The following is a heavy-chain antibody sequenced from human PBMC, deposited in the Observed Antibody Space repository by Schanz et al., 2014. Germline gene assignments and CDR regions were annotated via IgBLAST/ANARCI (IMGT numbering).Heavy chain of an antibody. CDR1: GYTFTSYG. V-gene: IGHV1-18*01. D-gene: IGHD3-9*01. J-gene: IGHJ5*02. CDR3: AKAEYDILTDSYSRLDP. CDR2: INTGSGDT. Sequence: QVQLVQSGAEVKKPGASVKVSCKASGYTFTSYGISWVRQAPGQGLEWMGWINTGSGDTKYSQNFQGRVTMTTDTSTSTVYMELRSLRSDDTAVYYCAKAEYDILTDSYSRLDPWGQGTLVTVSS.